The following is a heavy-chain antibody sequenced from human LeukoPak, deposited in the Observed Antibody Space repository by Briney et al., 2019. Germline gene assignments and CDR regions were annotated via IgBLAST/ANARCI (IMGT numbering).Heavy chain of an antibody. D-gene: IGHD3-9*01. V-gene: IGHV4-59*01. CDR1: GGSISTYF. CDR3: ARGALTGPFYFDY. Sequence: ASETLSLTCTVSGGSISTYFWTWIRQPPGKGLEWIGYISNSGTTNYNPSLKSRVTISVDTSKNQFSLKVTSVTAADTAVYYCARGALTGPFYFDYWGQGTLVTVSS. CDR2: ISNSGTT. J-gene: IGHJ4*02.